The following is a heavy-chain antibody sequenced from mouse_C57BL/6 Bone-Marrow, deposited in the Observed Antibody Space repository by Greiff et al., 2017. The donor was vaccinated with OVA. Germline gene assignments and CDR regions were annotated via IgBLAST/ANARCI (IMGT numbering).Heavy chain of an antibody. V-gene: IGHV1-74*01. D-gene: IGHD2-4*01. J-gene: IGHJ2*01. Sequence: QVQLQQSGAELVKPGASVKVSCKASGYTFTSYWMHWVKQRPGQGLEWIGRIHPSDSDNNYNQKFKGKATLTVDKSSSTAYMQLSSLTSEDSAIYYCAILWELRRAYYFDYWGQGTTLTVSS. CDR1: GYTFTSYW. CDR3: AILWELRRAYYFDY. CDR2: IHPSDSDN.